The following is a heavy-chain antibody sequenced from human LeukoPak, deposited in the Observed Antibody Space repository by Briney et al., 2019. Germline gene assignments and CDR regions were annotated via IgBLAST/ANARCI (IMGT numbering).Heavy chain of an antibody. CDR1: GFTFSSYS. J-gene: IGHJ6*03. V-gene: IGHV3-21*01. D-gene: IGHD2-8*01. CDR2: ISSSSSYI. Sequence: GGSLRLSCAASGFTFSSYSMNWVRQAPGKGLEWVSSISSSSSYIYYADSVKGRFTISRDNAKNSLYLQMNSLRAEDTAVYYCARDHPHPYCTNGVCHYYYYYYMDVWGKGTLVTVSS. CDR3: ARDHPHPYCTNGVCHYYYYYYMDV.